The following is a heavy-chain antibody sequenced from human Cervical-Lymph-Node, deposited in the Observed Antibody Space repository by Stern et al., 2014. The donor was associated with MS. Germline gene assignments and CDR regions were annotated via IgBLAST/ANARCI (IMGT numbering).Heavy chain of an antibody. CDR3: ARAPITETFYGLDV. CDR1: GGSIGSSDFY. J-gene: IGHJ6*02. D-gene: IGHD1-7*01. CDR2: IYYSGAT. V-gene: IGHV4-31*03. Sequence: QVQLQESGPGLVKPSQTLSLTCTVSGGSIGSSDFYWSWIRQHPGKGLEWIGYIYYSGATYYNPSLKSRVNIAIDTSLDQFSLRLSSVTAADTAIYDCARAPITETFYGLDVWGQGTMLTVSS.